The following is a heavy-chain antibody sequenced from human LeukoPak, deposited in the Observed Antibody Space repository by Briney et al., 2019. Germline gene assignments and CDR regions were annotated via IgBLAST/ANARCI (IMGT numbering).Heavy chain of an antibody. V-gene: IGHV3-7*01. D-gene: IGHD1-1*01. J-gene: IGHJ5*02. CDR3: ARDKYTSGHVGSLFDP. Sequence: GGSLRLSCAASGFTFSNYWMSWVRQTPGKGLEWVAEIKQDGSEKNYVDSVKGRFIISRDNTKSSLSLQMNSLRDEDTAVYYCARDKYTSGHVGSLFDPWGQGTLVIVSS. CDR2: IKQDGSEK. CDR1: GFTFSNYW.